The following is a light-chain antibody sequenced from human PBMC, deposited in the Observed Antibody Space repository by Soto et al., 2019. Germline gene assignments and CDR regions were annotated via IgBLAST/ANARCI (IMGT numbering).Light chain of an antibody. Sequence: DLQMTQSPSSLSASVGDRVTITCRASQTISTYLNWYQQNPGKAPKLLIYAASTLQSGVPSRFSGSGSGTDFTLTISSLQAEDFATYYCQQSHGIPYTFGQGTKLEIK. J-gene: IGKJ2*01. CDR3: QQSHGIPYT. CDR1: QTISTY. V-gene: IGKV1-39*01. CDR2: AAS.